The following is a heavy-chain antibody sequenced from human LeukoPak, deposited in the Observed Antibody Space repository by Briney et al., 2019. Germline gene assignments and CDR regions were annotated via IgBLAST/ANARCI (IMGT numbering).Heavy chain of an antibody. D-gene: IGHD3-22*01. CDR2: IIPIVGTA. V-gene: IGHV1-69*01. CDR3: ARLKLQYYYDSSGRGGYFDY. J-gene: IGHJ4*02. Sequence: SVKVSCKASGGTFSSYAISWVRQAPGQGLEWMGGIIPIVGTADYAQKFQGRVTITADESTSTAYMELSSLRSEDTAVYYCARLKLQYYYDSSGRGGYFDYWGQGTLVTVSS. CDR1: GGTFSSYA.